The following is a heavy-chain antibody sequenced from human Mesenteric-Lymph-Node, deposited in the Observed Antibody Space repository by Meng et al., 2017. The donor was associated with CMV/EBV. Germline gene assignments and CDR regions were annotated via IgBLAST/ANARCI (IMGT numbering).Heavy chain of an antibody. CDR1: GGSIDTRRYY. V-gene: IGHV4-39*06. D-gene: IGHD3-10*01. CDR3: ARGLWFGGYAMDV. Sequence: SETLSLTCAVSGGSIDTRRYYWGWIRQPPGKGPEWIVSFYYSGTTYYSPSLKSRVTILVDTSKNQFALKLRSVTAADTAVYYCARGLWFGGYAMDVWGQGTTVTVSS. J-gene: IGHJ6*02. CDR2: FYYSGTT.